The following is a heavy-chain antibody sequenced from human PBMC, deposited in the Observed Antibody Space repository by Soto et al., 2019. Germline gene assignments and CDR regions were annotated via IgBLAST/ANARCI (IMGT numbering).Heavy chain of an antibody. Sequence: GESLKISCKVSGYRVATYWIAWVRQMPGKGLEWMGIVHPGCSDTRYSQCIQGPVPISADKSAGTAFRQSSRLKAWDTTTYYCAKQEQVSSSYYARDVWAQGTGVTVSS. V-gene: IGHV5-51*01. D-gene: IGHD1-1*01. CDR2: VHPGCSDT. CDR3: AKQEQVSSSYYARDV. CDR1: GYRVATYW. J-gene: IGHJ6*02.